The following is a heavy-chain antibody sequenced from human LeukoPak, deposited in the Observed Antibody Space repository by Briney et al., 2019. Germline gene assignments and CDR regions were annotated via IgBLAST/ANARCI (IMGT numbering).Heavy chain of an antibody. CDR1: GYTFTGYY. D-gene: IGHD3-22*01. J-gene: IGHJ4*02. V-gene: IGHV1-2*02. CDR3: AVWESSGYYPHRVDY. Sequence: ASVKVSCKASGYTFTGYYMHWERQAPGQGLEWMGWINPNSGGTNYAQKFQGRVTMTRDTSISTAYMELSRLRSDDTAVYYCAVWESSGYYPHRVDYWGQGTLVTVSS. CDR2: INPNSGGT.